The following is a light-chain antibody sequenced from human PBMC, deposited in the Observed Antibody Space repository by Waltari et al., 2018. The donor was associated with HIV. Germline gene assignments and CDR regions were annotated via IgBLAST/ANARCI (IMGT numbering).Light chain of an antibody. J-gene: IGKJ1*01. CDR2: YAS. CDR3: HQSKSLPGT. Sequence: EIVLTQSPDFQSVTPKESVTITCRTSQRIGDNLHWSQQKPGQSPQLLIKYASQSFSGVPSRVSGSGSGTVFTLTINGLEAEDAATYYCHQSKSLPGTFGQGTKVEIK. V-gene: IGKV6-21*01. CDR1: QRIGDN.